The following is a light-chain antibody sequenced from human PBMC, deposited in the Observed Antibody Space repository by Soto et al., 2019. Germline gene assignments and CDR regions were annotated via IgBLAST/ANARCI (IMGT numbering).Light chain of an antibody. J-gene: IGLJ1*01. Sequence: QSVLTQPPSVSGAPGQRVTISCTGSSSNIGAGYDVPWYQHLPGTAPKLLLYRNTNRPSGVPDRFSGSKSGTSASLAITGLQAEDEADYYCQSYDRSLIGYGLGTGTKV. CDR3: QSYDRSLIGYG. CDR2: RNT. CDR1: SSNIGAGYD. V-gene: IGLV1-40*01.